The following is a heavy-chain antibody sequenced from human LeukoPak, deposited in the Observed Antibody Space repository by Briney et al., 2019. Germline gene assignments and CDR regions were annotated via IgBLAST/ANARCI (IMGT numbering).Heavy chain of an antibody. Sequence: GGSLRLSCAASGFTFSSYAMSWVRQAPGKGLEWVSVIYSGGSTYYADSVKGRFTISRDDSKNTLNLQMNSLRVEDTAVYYCARLIGGLGGYYYYGMDVWGQGTAVTVSS. V-gene: IGHV3-53*01. CDR3: ARLIGGLGGYYYYGMDV. CDR2: IYSGGST. J-gene: IGHJ6*02. CDR1: GFTFSSYA. D-gene: IGHD3-3*01.